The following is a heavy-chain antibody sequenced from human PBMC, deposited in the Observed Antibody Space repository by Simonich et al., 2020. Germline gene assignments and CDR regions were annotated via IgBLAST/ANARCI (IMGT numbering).Heavy chain of an antibody. D-gene: IGHD7-27*01. CDR1: GYTFTGYY. CDR2: YNPNRGGQ. J-gene: IGHJ3*02. Sequence: QVQLVQSGAEVKKPGASVKVSCKASGYTFTGYYMHWGRQAPGQGLEGRVWYNPNRGGQNYAQKFQGRGTMTRDTYISTSYMELSRLISDDTAVYYCARGPRWTGDDAFDIWGQGTMVTVSS. V-gene: IGHV1-2*02. CDR3: ARGPRWTGDDAFDI.